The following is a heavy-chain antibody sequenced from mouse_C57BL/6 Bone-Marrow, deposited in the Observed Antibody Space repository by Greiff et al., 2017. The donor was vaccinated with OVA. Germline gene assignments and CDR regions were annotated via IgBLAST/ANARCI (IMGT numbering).Heavy chain of an antibody. CDR3: ARDRRGWWLPAWFAY. J-gene: IGHJ3*01. D-gene: IGHD1-1*02. Sequence: DVMLVESGGGLVKPGGSLKLSCAASGFTFSSYAMSWVRQTPEKRLEWVATISDGGSYTYYPDNVKGRFTISRDNAKNNLYLQMSHLKSEDTAMYYCARDRRGWWLPAWFAYWGQGTLVTVSA. CDR2: ISDGGSYT. V-gene: IGHV5-4*01. CDR1: GFTFSSYA.